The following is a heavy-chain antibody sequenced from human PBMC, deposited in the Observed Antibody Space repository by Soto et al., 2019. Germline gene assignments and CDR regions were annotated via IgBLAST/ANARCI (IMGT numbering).Heavy chain of an antibody. CDR2: IDPSDSYT. CDR3: AKESNPXFGEDIVPNYYYYGMDV. Sequence: GESLKISCKGSGYSFTIYWISWVRQMPGKGLEWMGRIDPSDSYTNYSPSFQGHVTTSADKSISTAYLQWSSLKASDTAMYYCAKESNPXFGEDIVPNYYYYGMDVWGQGTTVTVSS. J-gene: IGHJ6*02. CDR1: GYSFTIYW. V-gene: IGHV5-10-1*01. D-gene: IGHD3-10*01.